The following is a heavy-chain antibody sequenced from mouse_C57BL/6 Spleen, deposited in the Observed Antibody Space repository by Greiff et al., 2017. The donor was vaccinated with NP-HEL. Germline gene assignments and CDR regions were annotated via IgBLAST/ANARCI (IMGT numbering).Heavy chain of an antibody. Sequence: VQLQQSGTVLARPGASVKMSCKTSGYTFTSYWMHWVKQRPGQGLAWIGAIYPGNSDTSYNQKFKGKAKLTAVTSASTAYMELSSLTNADYAFYYCTDYSNYEGFAYWGQGTLVTVSA. D-gene: IGHD2-5*01. CDR2: IYPGNSDT. CDR1: GYTFTSYW. V-gene: IGHV1-5*01. J-gene: IGHJ3*01. CDR3: TDYSNYEGFAY.